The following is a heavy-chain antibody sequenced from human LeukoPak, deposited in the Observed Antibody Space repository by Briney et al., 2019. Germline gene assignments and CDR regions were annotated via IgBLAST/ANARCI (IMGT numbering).Heavy chain of an antibody. J-gene: IGHJ5*02. CDR2: LRSKANNYAT. Sequence: GGSLRLSCAASGFTFSGSPMHWVRQASGKGLEWVGRLRSKANNYATGYSTSVIGRFTISRDDSKNTRYLEMNSLKIEDTAVYFCTSQAGYSSSWETWGQGTLVIVSS. CDR1: GFTFSGSP. D-gene: IGHD6-13*01. CDR3: TSQAGYSSSWET. V-gene: IGHV3-73*01.